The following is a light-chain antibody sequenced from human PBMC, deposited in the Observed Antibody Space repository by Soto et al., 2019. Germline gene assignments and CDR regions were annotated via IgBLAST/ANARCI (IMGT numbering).Light chain of an antibody. V-gene: IGLV1-47*01. CDR3: ALWDDSVSGWV. CDR2: RNN. CDR1: SSSIGSNY. Sequence: QSVLTQPPSASVTPGQRVTLSCSGSSSSIGSNYVYWYQQLPGTAPKLLIYRNNQRPSGVPDRFSGSKSDTSASLAISGLRSEDEADYYCALWDDSVSGWVFSGGTKLTVL. J-gene: IGLJ3*02.